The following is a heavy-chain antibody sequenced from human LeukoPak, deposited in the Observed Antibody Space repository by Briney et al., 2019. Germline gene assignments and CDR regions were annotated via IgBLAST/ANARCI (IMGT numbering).Heavy chain of an antibody. V-gene: IGHV1-18*01. CDR2: ISDYNGNT. Sequence: GASVKVSCKASGYTFTRHGISWVRQAPGQGLEWVGWISDYNGNTNNAQKLQGRVTMTTDTSTSTAYMELRSLRSDDTALYYCARERFGAFGIWGQGTMVTASS. CDR3: ARERFGAFGI. J-gene: IGHJ3*02. D-gene: IGHD3-10*01. CDR1: GYTFTRHG.